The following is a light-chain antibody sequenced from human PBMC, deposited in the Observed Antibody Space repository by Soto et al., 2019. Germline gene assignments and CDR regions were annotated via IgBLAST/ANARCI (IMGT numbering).Light chain of an antibody. Sequence: QSLLTQPRSVSLSPGQSVAISCTGASSDVGGYNYVSWYQQHPGKAPKLMIYDVSKRPSGVPDRFSGSKSGNTASLTISGLQTEDEADYYCCSYAGRYTYVFGTGTKVTAL. CDR2: DVS. CDR3: CSYAGRYTYV. CDR1: SSDVGGYNY. J-gene: IGLJ1*01. V-gene: IGLV2-11*01.